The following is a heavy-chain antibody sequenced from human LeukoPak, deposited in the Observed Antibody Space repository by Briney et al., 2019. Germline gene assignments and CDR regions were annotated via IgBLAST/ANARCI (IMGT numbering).Heavy chain of an antibody. V-gene: IGHV3-48*03. D-gene: IGHD6-13*01. CDR2: ISSSGSTI. J-gene: IGHJ4*02. CDR1: GFTFSSYE. CDR3: ARSPYSSSWYYFDY. Sequence: GGSLRLSCAASGFTFSSYEMNWVRQAPGKGLEWVSYISSSGSTIYYADSVKGRFTISRDNAKNSLYLQMNSLRAEDTAVYYCARSPYSSSWYYFDYWGQGTLVTVSS.